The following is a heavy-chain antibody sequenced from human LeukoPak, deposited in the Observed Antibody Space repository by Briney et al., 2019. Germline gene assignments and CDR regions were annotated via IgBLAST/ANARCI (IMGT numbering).Heavy chain of an antibody. Sequence: SETLSLTCTVSGGSISSGSYYWSWIRQPAGKGLEWIGRIYTSGSTNYNPSLKSRVTISVDTSKNQFSLKLSSVTAADTAVYYCARDHYYDSSGSYAFDIWGQGTMVTVSS. CDR3: ARDHYYDSSGSYAFDI. V-gene: IGHV4-61*02. D-gene: IGHD3-22*01. CDR1: GGSISSGSYY. J-gene: IGHJ3*02. CDR2: IYTSGST.